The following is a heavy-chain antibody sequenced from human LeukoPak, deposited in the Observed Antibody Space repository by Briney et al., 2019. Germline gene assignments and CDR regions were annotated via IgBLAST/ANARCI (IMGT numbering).Heavy chain of an antibody. CDR1: GFTFNRSW. J-gene: IGHJ4*02. CDR3: AIWTSGNY. V-gene: IGHV3-7*01. Sequence: PGGSLRLSCAVSGFTFNRSWMNWVRQAPGKGLEWVANMDPSGGQKRYVDSVKGRFIISKDNPGASLYLDMYSLRAEDTAIYYCAIWTSGNYWGQGTRVTVSS. D-gene: IGHD3-10*01. CDR2: MDPSGGQK.